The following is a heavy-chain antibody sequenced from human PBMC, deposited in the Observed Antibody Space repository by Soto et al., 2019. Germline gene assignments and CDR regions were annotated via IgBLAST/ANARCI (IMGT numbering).Heavy chain of an antibody. J-gene: IGHJ5*02. CDR3: AGGTEPGGFDP. D-gene: IGHD1-7*01. CDR1: GYSFSDNG. V-gene: IGHV1-18*04. Sequence: QIQLVQSGPEVMKPGASVKVSCKASGYSFSDNGISWLPQAPGHGLEWMGCISNYNGHTKYSQNIQDRVTMTSETSTSTAYMELRSLRSDDTAVCYCAGGTEPGGFDPWGQGTLVTVSS. CDR2: ISNYNGHT.